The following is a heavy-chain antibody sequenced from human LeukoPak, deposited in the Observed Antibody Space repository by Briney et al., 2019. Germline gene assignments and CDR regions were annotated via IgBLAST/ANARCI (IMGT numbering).Heavy chain of an antibody. V-gene: IGHV1-69*04. CDR2: IIPTFGIA. D-gene: IGHD4-17*01. CDR3: ARDTVTTYYNWFDP. J-gene: IGHJ5*02. Sequence: VASVKVSCKASGGTFSSYAISWVRQAPGQGLEWMGRIIPTFGIANYAQKFQGRVTITADKSTSTAYMELSSVRSEDTAVYYCARDTVTTYYNWFDPWGQGTLVTVSS. CDR1: GGTFSSYA.